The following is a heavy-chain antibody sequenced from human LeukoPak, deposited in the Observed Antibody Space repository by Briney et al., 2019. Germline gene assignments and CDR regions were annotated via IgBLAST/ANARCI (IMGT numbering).Heavy chain of an antibody. V-gene: IGHV3-21*04. CDR3: AKDDGWVQYAN. D-gene: IGHD5-24*01. J-gene: IGHJ4*02. CDR2: ITSSSSYI. Sequence: GGSLRLSCAGSGFTFSSYSMNWVRQAPGKGLEWVSSITSSSSYIYYADSVKGRFAISRDNSKNTLYLQMNSLRAVDTAVYYCAKDDGWVQYANWGQGTLVTVSS. CDR1: GFTFSSYS.